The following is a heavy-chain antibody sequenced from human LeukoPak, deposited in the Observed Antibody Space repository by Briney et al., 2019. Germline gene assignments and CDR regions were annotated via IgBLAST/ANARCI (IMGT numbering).Heavy chain of an antibody. D-gene: IGHD4-17*01. CDR3: AKDKRGGSDYVYFDY. CDR1: GFTFSDYA. Sequence: GGSLRLSCAASGFTFSDYAMNWVRQAPGKGLERVSTISGGGEYTRYADSVQGRFIVSRDNSKNTVYLQMTSLRVEDTAVYFCAKDKRGGSDYVYFDYWGQGTLVIVSS. J-gene: IGHJ4*02. CDR2: ISGGGEYT. V-gene: IGHV3-23*01.